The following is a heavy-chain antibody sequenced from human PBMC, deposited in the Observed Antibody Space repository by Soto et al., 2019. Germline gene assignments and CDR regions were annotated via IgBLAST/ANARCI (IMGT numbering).Heavy chain of an antibody. J-gene: IGHJ4*02. V-gene: IGHV1-69*06. D-gene: IGHD2-2*01. CDR2: ISPALGTA. Sequence: QVQLVQSGAEVKNPGSSVKVSCKTSGGTFNSYLIDWVRQAPGQGLEWMGGISPALGTAKYAQKFQGRVTMTADKSTTTAYMELRTLTSEDTAVYYCARGLDQPPVGLYFDTWGQGALVTVSS. CDR1: GGTFNSYL. CDR3: ARGLDQPPVGLYFDT.